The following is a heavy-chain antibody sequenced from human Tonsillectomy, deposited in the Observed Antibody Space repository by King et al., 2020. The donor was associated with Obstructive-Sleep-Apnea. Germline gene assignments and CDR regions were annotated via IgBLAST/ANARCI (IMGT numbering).Heavy chain of an antibody. CDR1: GFTFRDYW. CDR2: IKKVGREK. J-gene: IGHJ5*02. V-gene: IGHV3-7*03. CDR3: ARGVNWFDP. Sequence: VQLVESGGGLVQPGGSLRRSCAVSGFTFRDYWVSCVGKAPVKGLERVAIIKKVGREKNNVDSVKGRFTSSRDNAKNSLYLQMNSLRVGDTAFYYCARGVNWFDPWGQGTPVTVSS.